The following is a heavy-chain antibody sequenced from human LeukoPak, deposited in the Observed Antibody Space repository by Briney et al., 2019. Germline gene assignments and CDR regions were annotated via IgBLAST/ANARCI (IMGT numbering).Heavy chain of an antibody. Sequence: PSETLSLTCTVSGGSISSYYWSWIRQPPGKGLEWIGYIYYSGSTNYNPSLKSRVTISVGTSKNQFSLKLSSVTAADTAVYYCARLDSSGYYQSFDYWGQGTLVTVSS. V-gene: IGHV4-59*01. CDR1: GGSISSYY. D-gene: IGHD3-22*01. CDR2: IYYSGST. CDR3: ARLDSSGYYQSFDY. J-gene: IGHJ4*02.